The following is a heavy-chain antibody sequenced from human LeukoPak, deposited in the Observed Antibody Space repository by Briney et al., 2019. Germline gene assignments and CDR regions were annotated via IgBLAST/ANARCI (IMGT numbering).Heavy chain of an antibody. CDR2: IYYNGNT. CDR3: ARQTGRFDP. V-gene: IGHV4-59*11. J-gene: IGHJ5*02. CDR1: GGSLNSHY. Sequence: TPSETLSLTCSVSGGSLNSHYWAWIRQPPGKGQEWIGYIYYNGNTNYNPSLKSRVTISVDTSKNQFSLRLISVTAADTAVYYCARQTGRFDPWGQGTLVTVSS.